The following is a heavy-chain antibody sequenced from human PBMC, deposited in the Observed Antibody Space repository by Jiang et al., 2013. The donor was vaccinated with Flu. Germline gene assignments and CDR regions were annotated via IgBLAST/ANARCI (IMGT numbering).Heavy chain of an antibody. CDR2: LPVTGFK. CDR3: ARDSTTGIDY. Sequence: VQLVESGGGLVQPGGSLRLSCAASGFSFSTYWMHWVRQAPGEGWSGSHVLPVTGFKSLRGLREGRFTISRDNAGNTLFLQMNSLRGEDTAVYYCARDSTTGIDYWGQGVLVTVSS. CDR1: GFSFSTYW. V-gene: IGHV3-74*01. J-gene: IGHJ4*02. D-gene: IGHD2/OR15-2a*01.